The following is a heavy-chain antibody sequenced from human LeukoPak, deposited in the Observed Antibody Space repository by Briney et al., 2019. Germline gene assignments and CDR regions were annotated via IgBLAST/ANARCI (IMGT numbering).Heavy chain of an antibody. D-gene: IGHD2-2*01. Sequence: ASVKVSCKASGYTFTSYDINWVRQATGQGLEWMGWMNPNSGNTGYAQKFQGRVTMTRNTSISTAYMELSSLRSEDTAVYYCARSTDYHKGGGGDYWGQGTLVTVSS. J-gene: IGHJ4*02. CDR3: ARSTDYHKGGGGDY. CDR1: GYTFTSYD. CDR2: MNPNSGNT. V-gene: IGHV1-8*01.